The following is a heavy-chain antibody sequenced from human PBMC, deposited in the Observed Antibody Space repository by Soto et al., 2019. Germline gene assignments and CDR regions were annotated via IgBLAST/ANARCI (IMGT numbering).Heavy chain of an antibody. CDR2: INHSGST. CDR3: ARGLGDFWSGYYLRFWFDP. Sequence: PSETLSLTCAVYGGSFSGYYWSWIRQPPGKGLEWIGEINHSGSTNYNPSLKSRVTISVDTSKNQFSLKLSSVTAADTAVYYCARGLGDFWSGYYLRFWFDPWGKGSLVTVSS. CDR1: GGSFSGYY. D-gene: IGHD3-3*01. J-gene: IGHJ5*02. V-gene: IGHV4-34*01.